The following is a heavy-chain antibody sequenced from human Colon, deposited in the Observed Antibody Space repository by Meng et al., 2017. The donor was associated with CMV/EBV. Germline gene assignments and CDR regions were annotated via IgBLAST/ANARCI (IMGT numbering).Heavy chain of an antibody. J-gene: IGHJ4*02. V-gene: IGHV1-2*02. CDR1: GYIFTGNY. D-gene: IGHD3-22*01. CDR3: ARGKNYYDSSGYRKDLDY. CDR2: INPSSGGT. Sequence: VQVFPCGEMVKKPGATGKVSRKAAGYIFTGNYVHWVRQAPGQGLEWMGWINPSSGGTNYAQKFQGRVTMTRDTSISTAYMELSRLRSDDTAVYDCARGKNYYDSSGYRKDLDYWGQGTLVTVSS.